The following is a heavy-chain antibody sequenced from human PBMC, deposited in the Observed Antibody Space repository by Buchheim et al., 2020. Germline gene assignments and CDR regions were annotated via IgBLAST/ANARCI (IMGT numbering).Heavy chain of an antibody. J-gene: IGHJ6*02. CDR3: ASLVANDQRDYYYGMDV. CDR1: GYTFTSYY. V-gene: IGHV1-46*01. CDR2: INPSGGST. Sequence: QVQLVQSGAEVKKPGASVKVSCKASGYTFTSYYMHWVRQAPGQGLEWMGIINPSGGSTSYAQQFQGRVTMTRENSTSTVYMELSSLRSEDTAVYYCASLVANDQRDYYYGMDVWGQGTT. D-gene: IGHD5-12*01.